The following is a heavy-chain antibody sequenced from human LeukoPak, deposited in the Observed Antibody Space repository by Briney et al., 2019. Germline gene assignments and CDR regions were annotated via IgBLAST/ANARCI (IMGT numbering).Heavy chain of an antibody. CDR2: IIPIFGIA. V-gene: IGHV1-69*04. CDR1: GGTFSSYA. CDR3: ASGIAVAGRSGVDWFDP. J-gene: IGHJ5*02. D-gene: IGHD6-19*01. Sequence: SVKVSCKASGGTFSSYAISWVRQAPGQGLEWMGRIIPIFGIANYAQKFQGRVTITADKSTSTAYMELSSLRSEDTALYYCASGIAVAGRSGVDWFDPWGQGTLVTVSS.